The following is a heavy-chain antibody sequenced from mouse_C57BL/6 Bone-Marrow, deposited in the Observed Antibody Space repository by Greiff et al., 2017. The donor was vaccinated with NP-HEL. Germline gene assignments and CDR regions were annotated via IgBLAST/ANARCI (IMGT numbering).Heavy chain of an antibody. CDR2: IDPSDSYT. J-gene: IGHJ2*01. CDR3: ARWGKHFDY. Sequence: VKLQQPGAELVKPGASVKLSCKASGYTFTSYWMQWVKQRPGQGLEWIGEIDPSDSYTNYNQKFKGKATLTVDTSSSTAYMQLSSLTSEDSAVYYCARWGKHFDYWGQGTTLTVSS. V-gene: IGHV1-50*01. CDR1: GYTFTSYW.